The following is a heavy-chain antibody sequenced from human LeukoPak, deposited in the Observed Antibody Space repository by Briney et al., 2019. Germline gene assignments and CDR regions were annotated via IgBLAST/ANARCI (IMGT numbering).Heavy chain of an antibody. V-gene: IGHV4-59*01. CDR1: GGSISSYY. Sequence: SETLSLTCTVSGGSISSYYWSWIRQPPGKGLEWIGYIYYSGSTNYNPSLKSRVTISVDTSKNQFSLKLSSVTAADTAVYYCARGPYYHDSSGYYHWGQGTLVTVSS. D-gene: IGHD3-22*01. J-gene: IGHJ5*02. CDR3: ARGPYYHDSSGYYH. CDR2: IYYSGST.